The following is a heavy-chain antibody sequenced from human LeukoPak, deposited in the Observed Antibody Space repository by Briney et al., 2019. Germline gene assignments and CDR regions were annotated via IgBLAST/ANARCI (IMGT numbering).Heavy chain of an antibody. D-gene: IGHD6-19*01. Sequence: TLSLTCTVSGGSISSGGYYWSWIRQHPGKGLEWIGYIYYSGSTYYNPSLKSRVTISVDTSKNQFSLKLSSVTAADTAVYYCARDPRSPVAGAFDIWGQGTMVTVSS. CDR1: GGSISSGGYY. J-gene: IGHJ3*02. CDR3: ARDPRSPVAGAFDI. V-gene: IGHV4-31*03. CDR2: IYYSGST.